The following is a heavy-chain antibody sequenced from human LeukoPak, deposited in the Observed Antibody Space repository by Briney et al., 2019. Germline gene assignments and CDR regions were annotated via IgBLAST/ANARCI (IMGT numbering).Heavy chain of an antibody. CDR2: ISAYNGNT. Sequence: ASVKVSCKASGYTFTSYGISWVRQAPGQGLEWMGWISAYNGNTNYAQKLQGRVTMTTDTSTSTAYMELRSLRSDDTAVYYCARESPNRIEELLFPIYYFDYWGQGTLVTVSS. J-gene: IGHJ4*02. D-gene: IGHD2-2*01. CDR3: ARESPNRIEELLFPIYYFDY. V-gene: IGHV1-18*01. CDR1: GYTFTSYG.